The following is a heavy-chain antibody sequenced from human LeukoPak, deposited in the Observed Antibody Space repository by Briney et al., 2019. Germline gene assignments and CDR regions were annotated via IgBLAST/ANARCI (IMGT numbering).Heavy chain of an antibody. CDR2: ISGSGTTI. Sequence: GGSLRLSCVVSGFTFSSYEMNWVRQAPGKGLEWTSYISGSGTTIYYADSVKGRFTISRDNAKNSLFLQMNSLRAEDTTLYFCASGSSRSWYDLYWGQGTLVTLSS. CDR1: GFTFSSYE. CDR3: ASGSSRSWYDLY. V-gene: IGHV3-48*03. J-gene: IGHJ4*02. D-gene: IGHD6-13*01.